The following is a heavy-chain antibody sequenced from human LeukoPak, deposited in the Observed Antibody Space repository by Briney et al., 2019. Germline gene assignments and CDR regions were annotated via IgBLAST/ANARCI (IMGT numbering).Heavy chain of an antibody. CDR2: IRTSSSTI. J-gene: IGHJ6*02. CDR1: GFTFSTHG. V-gene: IGHV3-48*02. CDR3: ARTTPVPVAIRGNYFYYGVDV. Sequence: GGSLRLSCGASGFTFSTHGLTWVRQAPGKGLEWISYIRTSSSTIFYADSVKGRFSISRDNAKNSLYLQMNSLRDEDTAVYYCARTTPVPVAIRGNYFYYGVDVWGQGTTVTVSS. D-gene: IGHD2-2*02.